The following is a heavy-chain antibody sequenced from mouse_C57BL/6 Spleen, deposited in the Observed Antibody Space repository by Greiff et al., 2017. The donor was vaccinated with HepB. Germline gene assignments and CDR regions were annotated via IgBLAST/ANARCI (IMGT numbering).Heavy chain of an antibody. V-gene: IGHV1-61*01. CDR1: GYTFTSYW. Sequence: QVQLQQPGAELVRPGSSVKLSCKASGYTFTSYWMDWVKQRPGQGLEWIGNIYPSDSETHYNQKFKDKATLTVDKSSSTAYMQLSSLTSEDSAVYSFARRGSSGYPAWFAYWGQGTLVTVSA. D-gene: IGHD3-2*02. J-gene: IGHJ3*01. CDR2: IYPSDSET. CDR3: ARRGSSGYPAWFAY.